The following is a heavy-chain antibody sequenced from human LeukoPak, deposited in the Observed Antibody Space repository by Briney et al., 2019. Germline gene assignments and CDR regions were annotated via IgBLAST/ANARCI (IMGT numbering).Heavy chain of an antibody. D-gene: IGHD3-22*01. V-gene: IGHV4-39*07. Sequence: PSETLSLTCTVSGGSISSYYWGWIRQPPGKGLEWIGSIYYSGSTYYNPSLKSRVTISVDTSKNQFSLKLSSVTAADTAVYYCARGLKNYYDSSGYFWGQGTLVTVSS. CDR2: IYYSGST. CDR3: ARGLKNYYDSSGYF. J-gene: IGHJ4*02. CDR1: GGSISSYY.